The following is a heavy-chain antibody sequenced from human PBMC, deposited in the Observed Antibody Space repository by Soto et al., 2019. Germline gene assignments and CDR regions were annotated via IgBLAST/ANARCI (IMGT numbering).Heavy chain of an antibody. CDR3: ARLKNSSGWYVGIDY. J-gene: IGHJ4*02. V-gene: IGHV4-59*08. CDR1: GGSISSYY. D-gene: IGHD6-19*01. CDR2: IYYSGST. Sequence: SETLSLTCTVSGGSISSYYWSWIRQPPGKGLEWIGYIYYSGSTNYNPSLKSRVTISVDTSKNQFSLKLSSVTAADTAVYYCARLKNSSGWYVGIDYWGQGTLVTVSS.